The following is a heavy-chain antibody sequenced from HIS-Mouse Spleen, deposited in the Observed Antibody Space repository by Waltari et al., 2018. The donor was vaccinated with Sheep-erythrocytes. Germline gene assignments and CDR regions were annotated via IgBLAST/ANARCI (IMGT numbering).Heavy chain of an antibody. CDR2: SRGWGGVT. J-gene: IGHJ3*02. V-gene: IGHV3-23*01. CDR3: ALGTGVGRAFDI. Sequence: EVQLLESGGGLVQPGGSLRLSCAASGFTFSSYAMSWVRQAPGKGVGWDPVSRGWGGVTYYPDAVKGRFTSSRDNYKNTLYLQMNSLGAEDTAVYYCALGTGVGRAFDIWGQGTMVTVSS. D-gene: IGHD1-26*01. CDR1: GFTFSSYA.